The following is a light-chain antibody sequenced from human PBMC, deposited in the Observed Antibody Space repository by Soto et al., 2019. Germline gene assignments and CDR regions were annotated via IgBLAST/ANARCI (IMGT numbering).Light chain of an antibody. CDR1: QSVSSN. CDR3: QQYNNWPPWT. Sequence: EIVMTQSPATLSVSPGERATPSCRASQSVSSNLAWYQQKPGQAPRLLIYGASTRATGIPARFSGSGSGTEFTLTISSLQSEDFAVYYFQQYNNWPPWTFGQGTKVDIK. CDR2: GAS. J-gene: IGKJ1*01. V-gene: IGKV3-15*01.